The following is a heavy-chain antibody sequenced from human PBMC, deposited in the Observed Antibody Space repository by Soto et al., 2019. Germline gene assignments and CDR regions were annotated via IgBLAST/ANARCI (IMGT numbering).Heavy chain of an antibody. D-gene: IGHD6-13*01. CDR1: GFTFSSYG. CDR2: ISYDGSNK. Sequence: QVQLVESGGGVVQPGRSLRLSCAASGFTFSSYGMHRVRHAPGKGLEWVAVISYDGSNKYYADSVKGRFTISRDNSKNTLYLQMISLRAEDTAVYYCASPLGIAAASTGVADYWGQGTLVTVSS. CDR3: ASPLGIAAASTGVADY. V-gene: IGHV3-30*03. J-gene: IGHJ4*02.